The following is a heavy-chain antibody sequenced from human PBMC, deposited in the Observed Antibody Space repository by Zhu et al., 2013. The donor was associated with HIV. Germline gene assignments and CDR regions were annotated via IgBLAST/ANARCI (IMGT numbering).Heavy chain of an antibody. J-gene: IGHJ4*02. D-gene: IGHD2-15*01. V-gene: IGHV4-38-2*01. Sequence: QVQLQQSGPGLVKPSETLSLTCGVSDYSINSGYYWGWIRQPPGKGLEWIGSISHSGSTYYNPSLKSRVTISVDTSKNQFSLRLSSVTTADTAVYYCASDLCSGGNCYEPNFDYWGQGTLVTVSS. CDR2: ISHSGST. CDR3: ASDLCSGGNCYEPNFDY. CDR1: DYSINSGYY.